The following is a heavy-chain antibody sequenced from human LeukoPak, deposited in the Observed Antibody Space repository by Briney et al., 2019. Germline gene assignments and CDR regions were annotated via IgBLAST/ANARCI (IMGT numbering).Heavy chain of an antibody. CDR1: GFTFSSYA. D-gene: IGHD3-3*01. CDR2: ISYDGSNK. Sequence: PGGSLRLSCAASGFTFSSYAMHWVRQAPGKGLEWVAVISYDGSNKYYADSVKGRFTISRDNSKNTLYLQMNSLRAEDTAVYYCARLFMESENYFDYWGQGTLVTVSS. CDR3: ARLFMESENYFDY. J-gene: IGHJ4*02. V-gene: IGHV3-30-3*01.